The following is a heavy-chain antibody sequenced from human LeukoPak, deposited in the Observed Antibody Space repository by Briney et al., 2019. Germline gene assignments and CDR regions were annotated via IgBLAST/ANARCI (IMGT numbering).Heavy chain of an antibody. CDR3: TRLKFDGGWFDP. Sequence: GGSLRLSCAVSGFTFSGYAMHWVRQASGKGVEWVGRIRSKANSYATAYAASVKGRFTISRDDSKNTAYLQMNSLKTEDTAVYYCTRLKFDGGWFDPWGQGTLVTVSS. CDR2: IRSKANSYAT. J-gene: IGHJ5*02. CDR1: GFTFSGYA. V-gene: IGHV3-73*01. D-gene: IGHD3-16*01.